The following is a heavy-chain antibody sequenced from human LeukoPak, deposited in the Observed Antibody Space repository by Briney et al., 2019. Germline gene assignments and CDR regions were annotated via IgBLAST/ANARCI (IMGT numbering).Heavy chain of an antibody. D-gene: IGHD3-10*01. J-gene: IGHJ6*03. CDR2: IYYSGST. V-gene: IGHV4-59*12. CDR1: GGSISSYY. Sequence: SETLSLTCTVSGGSISSYYWSWIRQPPGKGLEWIGYIYYSGSTNYNPSLKSRVTMSVDTSKNQFSLKLSSVTAADTAVYYCARDGGTMVLYYMDVWGKGTTVTISS. CDR3: ARDGGTMVLYYMDV.